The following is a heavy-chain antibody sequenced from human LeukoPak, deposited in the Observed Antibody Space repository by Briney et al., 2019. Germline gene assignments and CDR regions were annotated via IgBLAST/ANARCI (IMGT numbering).Heavy chain of an antibody. D-gene: IGHD3-16*01. Sequence: KPSETLSLTCTVSGGSVSSGSYYWSWIRQPPGKGLEWIGSIYYSGSTNYNSSLKSRVTISVDTSENQFSLKLSSVTAADTAVYLCARRNTGSYAAYFDLWGRGTLVTVSS. CDR1: GGSVSSGSYY. V-gene: IGHV4-39*01. CDR3: ARRNTGSYAAYFDL. CDR2: IYYSGST. J-gene: IGHJ2*01.